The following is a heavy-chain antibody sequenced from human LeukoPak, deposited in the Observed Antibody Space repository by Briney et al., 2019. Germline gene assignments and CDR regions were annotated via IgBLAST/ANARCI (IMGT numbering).Heavy chain of an antibody. CDR2: IIGSGGAT. CDR1: GFTLSSYA. CDR3: ASHRGESSGYYFDL. V-gene: IGHV3-23*01. Sequence: AGGSLRLSCAASGFTLSSYAMHWVRQAPGKGLEWVSGIIGSGGATYHADSVKGRFTISRDNSKNTLYLQMNSLRAEDTAVYYCASHRGESSGYYFDLWGQGTLVTVSS. D-gene: IGHD3-22*01. J-gene: IGHJ4*02.